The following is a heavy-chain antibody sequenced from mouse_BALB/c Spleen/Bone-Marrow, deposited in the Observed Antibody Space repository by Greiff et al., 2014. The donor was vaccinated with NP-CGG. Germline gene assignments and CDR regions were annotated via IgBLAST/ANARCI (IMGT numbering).Heavy chain of an antibody. CDR3: ARRDYGPFYALDY. J-gene: IGHJ4*01. CDR1: GYTFTSFT. V-gene: IGHV1-4*01. Sequence: VQLQQSGAELARPGASVKMSCKASGYTFTSFTIRWVKQRPGQGLEWIGYINPSSGYTNYNQNFKDKATLTADKSASTAYMQLTSLTSEDSAVYYCARRDYGPFYALDYWGQRTSVTVSS. D-gene: IGHD1-2*01. CDR2: INPSSGYT.